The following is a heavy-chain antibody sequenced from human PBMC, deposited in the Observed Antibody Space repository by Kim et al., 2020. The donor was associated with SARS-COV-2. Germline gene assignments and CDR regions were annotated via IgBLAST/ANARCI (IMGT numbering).Heavy chain of an antibody. CDR1: GFTFSSYG. J-gene: IGHJ4*02. CDR2: ISYDGSTK. D-gene: IGHD3-22*01. Sequence: GGSLRLSCAASGFTFSSYGMHWVRQAPGKGLEWVAVISYDGSTKYYADSVKGRFTISRDNSKNTLYLQMNSLRAEDTAVYYCAKGSGCYYDYFDYWGQGTLVTVSS. V-gene: IGHV3-30*18. CDR3: AKGSGCYYDYFDY.